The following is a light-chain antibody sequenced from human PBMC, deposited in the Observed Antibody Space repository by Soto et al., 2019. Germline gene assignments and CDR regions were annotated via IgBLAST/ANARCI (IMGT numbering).Light chain of an antibody. CDR1: QSIVTY. V-gene: IGKV1-39*01. J-gene: IGKJ1*01. CDR3: QQSYSTPT. CDR2: GAS. Sequence: DIHVTQSPSSLSASVGYRVTITCRASQSIVTYLNWYHQKPGKAPQLLIYGASTLQSGVPSRFSASGSGTHFTLTINSLQPEDFGTYSCQQSYSTPTFGQGTKVDIK.